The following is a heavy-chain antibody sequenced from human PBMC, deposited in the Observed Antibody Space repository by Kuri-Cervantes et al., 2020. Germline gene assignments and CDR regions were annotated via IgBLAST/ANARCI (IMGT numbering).Heavy chain of an antibody. CDR2: ISYDGSNK. Sequence: CAASGFTFSSYGMHRVRQAPGKGLEGVAVISYDGSNKYYADSVKGRFTISRDNSKNTLYLQMNSLRAEDTAVYYCAVGESDAFDIWGQGTMVTVSS. V-gene: IGHV3-30*03. CDR1: GFTFSSYG. CDR3: AVGESDAFDI. J-gene: IGHJ3*02. D-gene: IGHD4-17*01.